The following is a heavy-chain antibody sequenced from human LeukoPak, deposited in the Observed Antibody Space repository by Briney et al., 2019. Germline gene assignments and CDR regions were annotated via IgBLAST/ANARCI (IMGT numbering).Heavy chain of an antibody. CDR2: IYYSGST. V-gene: IGHV4-59*01. J-gene: IGHJ3*02. CDR1: GGSISSYY. D-gene: IGHD3-3*01. Sequence: SETLSLTCTVSGGSISSYYWSWIRQPPGKGLGWIGYIYYSGSTKYKPSLKSRVTISVDTSKNQFSLKLSSVTAADTAVYYCARGRFLDAFDIWGQGTMVTVSS. CDR3: ARGRFLDAFDI.